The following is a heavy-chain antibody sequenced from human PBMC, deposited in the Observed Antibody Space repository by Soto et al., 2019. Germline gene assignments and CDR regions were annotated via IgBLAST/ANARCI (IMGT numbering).Heavy chain of an antibody. D-gene: IGHD3-10*01. CDR1: GGTFNNYA. V-gene: IGHV1-69*01. J-gene: IGHJ6*02. CDR3: ASFDGTLVRGGRSSPYEMDV. Sequence: QVLLVQSGPEVKKPGSSVKVSCKASGGTFNNYAINWVRQAPGKGLGWMGGIIPTFGTGNHAQKFQGRVTITADESTTTAYTELNSLRSEDTAIYYCASFDGTLVRGGRSSPYEMDVWGQGTTVIVSS. CDR2: IIPTFGTG.